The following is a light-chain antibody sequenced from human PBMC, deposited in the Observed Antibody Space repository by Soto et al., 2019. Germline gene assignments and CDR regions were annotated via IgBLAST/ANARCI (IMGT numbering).Light chain of an antibody. CDR3: QQYADSRT. CDR2: GAS. Sequence: EIVLPQSPGTLSLSPGQRSTLSCGASQTVSNNYLAWYQQKPGQAPRLLIYGASSRATDIPDRFSGSGSGTDFTLTISRLEPEDSAVYYCQQYADSRTFGQGTKVDIK. CDR1: QTVSNNY. J-gene: IGKJ1*01. V-gene: IGKV3-20*01.